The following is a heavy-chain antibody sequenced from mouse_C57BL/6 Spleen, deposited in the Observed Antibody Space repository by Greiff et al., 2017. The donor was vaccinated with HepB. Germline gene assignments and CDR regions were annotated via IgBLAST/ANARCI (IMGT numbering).Heavy chain of an antibody. J-gene: IGHJ2*01. CDR2: INPSSGYT. CDR1: GYTFTSYW. V-gene: IGHV1-7*01. Sequence: VQLQQPGAELAKPGASVKLSCKASGYTFTSYWMHWVKQRPGQGLEWIGYINPSSGYTKYNQKFKDKSKLTADKSSSTAYMQLSSLTYEDSAVFFCARLSQDYWGQGTTLTVSS. CDR3: ARLSQDY.